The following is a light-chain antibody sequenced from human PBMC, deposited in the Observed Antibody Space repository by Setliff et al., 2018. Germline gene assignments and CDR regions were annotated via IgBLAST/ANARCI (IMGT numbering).Light chain of an antibody. CDR3: CSYAGSRIWV. CDR2: DVS. J-gene: IGLJ3*02. V-gene: IGLV2-23*02. CDR1: SSDVGGYKY. Sequence: QSALTQPASVSGSPGQSTTISCTGTSSDVGGYKYVSWYQEHPGKAPKLMIYDVSKRPSGVSNRFSGSKSGNTASLTISGLQAEDEADYYCCSYAGSRIWVFGGGTQLTVL.